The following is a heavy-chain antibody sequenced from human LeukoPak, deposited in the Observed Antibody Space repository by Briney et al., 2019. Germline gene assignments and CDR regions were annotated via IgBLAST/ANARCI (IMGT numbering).Heavy chain of an antibody. CDR2: IWYDGSNK. V-gene: IGHV3-33*01. Sequence: GRSLRLPCAASGFTFSSYGMHWVRQAPGKGLEWVAVIWYDGSNKYYADSVKGRFTISRDNSKNTLYLQMNSLRAEDTAVYYCARWGGSSGSRYFDYWGQGTLVTVSS. CDR1: GFTFSSYG. CDR3: ARWGGSSGSRYFDY. J-gene: IGHJ4*02. D-gene: IGHD1-26*01.